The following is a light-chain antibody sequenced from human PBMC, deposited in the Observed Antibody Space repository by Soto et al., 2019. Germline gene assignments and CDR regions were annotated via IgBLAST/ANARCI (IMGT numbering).Light chain of an antibody. J-gene: IGLJ3*02. Sequence: QSALTQPASVSGSPGQSITISCTGTSHDIGGYKYVSWYQQHPGKAPKLIISEVRNRPSGISYRFTGSKSGNTASLTISGLQAEDEADYYCSSYTTTSTLVFGGGTKVTVL. V-gene: IGLV2-14*01. CDR2: EVR. CDR1: SHDIGGYKY. CDR3: SSYTTTSTLV.